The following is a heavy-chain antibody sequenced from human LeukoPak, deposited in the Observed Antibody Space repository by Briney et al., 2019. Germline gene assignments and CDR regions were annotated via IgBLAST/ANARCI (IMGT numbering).Heavy chain of an antibody. V-gene: IGHV3-21*01. CDR2: ISSSSTYI. CDR1: GFTFSSYS. D-gene: IGHD3-9*01. J-gene: IGHJ4*02. CDR3: ARDPAYYDLLTGYPSGYFDY. Sequence: PGGSLRLSCAASGFTFSSYSMNWVRQAPGKGLEWVSSISSSSTYIYYADSVKGRFTISRDNAKNSLYLQMNSLRAEDTAEYFCARDPAYYDLLTGYPSGYFDYWGQGTLVTVSS.